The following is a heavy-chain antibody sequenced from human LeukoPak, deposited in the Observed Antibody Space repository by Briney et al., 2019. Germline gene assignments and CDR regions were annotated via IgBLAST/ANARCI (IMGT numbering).Heavy chain of an antibody. D-gene: IGHD5-18*01. CDR1: GFTFSSYS. CDR3: AREQIQLWLGTDY. Sequence: GGSLRLSCAAPGFTFSSYSMNWVRQAPGKGLEWVSYISSTSSTIYYADSVKGRFTISRDNSKNTLYLQMNSLRAEDTAVYYCAREQIQLWLGTDYWGQGTLVTVSS. CDR2: ISSTSSTI. J-gene: IGHJ4*02. V-gene: IGHV3-48*01.